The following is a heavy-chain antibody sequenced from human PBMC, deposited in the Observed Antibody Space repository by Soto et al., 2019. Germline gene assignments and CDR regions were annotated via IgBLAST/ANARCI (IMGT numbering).Heavy chain of an antibody. J-gene: IGHJ4*02. Sequence: SETLSLTCTVSGGSISSYYWSWIRQPPGKGLEWIGYIYYSGSTNYNPSLKSRVTISVDTSKNQFSLKLSSVTVADTAVYYCARMVRGVIIVHFDYWGQGTLVTVSS. V-gene: IGHV4-59*01. CDR1: GGSISSYY. D-gene: IGHD3-10*01. CDR3: ARMVRGVIIVHFDY. CDR2: IYYSGST.